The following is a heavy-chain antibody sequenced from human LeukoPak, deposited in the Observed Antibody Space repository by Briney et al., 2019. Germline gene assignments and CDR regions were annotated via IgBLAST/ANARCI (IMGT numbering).Heavy chain of an antibody. J-gene: IGHJ4*02. CDR3: ARVIAAAGSV. V-gene: IGHV4-34*01. Sequence: PSETLSLTCAVYGGSFSGYYWSWIRQPPGKGLEWIGEINHSGSTNYNPSLKSRVTILVDTSKNQFSLKLSSVTAADTAVYYCARVIAAAGSVWGQGTLVTVSS. D-gene: IGHD6-13*01. CDR1: GGSFSGYY. CDR2: INHSGST.